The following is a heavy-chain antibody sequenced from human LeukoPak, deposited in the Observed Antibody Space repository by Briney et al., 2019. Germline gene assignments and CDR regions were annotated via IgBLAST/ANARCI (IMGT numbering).Heavy chain of an antibody. Sequence: SETLSLTCTVSGGSISSSSYYWGWIRQPPGKGLEWIGSIYYSGSTYYNPSLKRRVTISVNTSKNQFSLKLSSVTAADTAVYYCAGIPDWSGLIGYWGQGTLVTVSS. V-gene: IGHV4-39*07. CDR2: IYYSGST. CDR3: AGIPDWSGLIGY. J-gene: IGHJ4*02. CDR1: GGSISSSSYY. D-gene: IGHD3-3*01.